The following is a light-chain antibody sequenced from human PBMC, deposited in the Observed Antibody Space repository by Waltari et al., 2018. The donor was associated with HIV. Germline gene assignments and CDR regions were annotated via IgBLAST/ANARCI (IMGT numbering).Light chain of an antibody. V-gene: IGKV1-5*03. Sequence: DVQMTKSPATLSAAVGDKVTITCRASQIINNWLAWYQQKPGKPPKLLIYKTSYLESGVPSRFSGSVSGADFTLIIDGLQPDDFATYYCQQYNSHSYAFGQGTKVDVK. CDR2: KTS. CDR3: QQYNSHSYA. J-gene: IGKJ2*01. CDR1: QIINNW.